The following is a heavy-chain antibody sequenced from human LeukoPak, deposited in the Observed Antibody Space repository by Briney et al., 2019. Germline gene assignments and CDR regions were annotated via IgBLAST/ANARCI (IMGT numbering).Heavy chain of an antibody. D-gene: IGHD5-12*01. CDR1: GYTFTGYY. CDR3: ARDGLVAYYFDY. Sequence: ASVKVSCKASGYTFTGYYMHWVRQAPGQGLEWMGWISAYNGNTNYAQKLQGRVTMTTDTSTSTAYMELRSLRSDDTAVYYCARDGLVAYYFDYWGQGTLVTVSS. V-gene: IGHV1-18*04. CDR2: ISAYNGNT. J-gene: IGHJ4*02.